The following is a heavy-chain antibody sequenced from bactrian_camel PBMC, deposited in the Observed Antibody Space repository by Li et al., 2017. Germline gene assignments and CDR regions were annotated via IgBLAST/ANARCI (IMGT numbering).Heavy chain of an antibody. D-gene: IGHD3*01. Sequence: QVQLVESGGGLVQPGGSLRLACAASGFAFSSYWMYWVRQAPGKGLEWVSSIDSGGDATYYADSVKGRFTLSQDRATDTVYLEMNDMKPEDTAMYYCAAGELQPWVATQVPCAARHWGQGTQVTVS. CDR3: AAGELQPWVATQVPCAARH. CDR1: GFAFSSYW. J-gene: IGHJ4*01. CDR2: IDSGGDAT. V-gene: IGHV3S25*01.